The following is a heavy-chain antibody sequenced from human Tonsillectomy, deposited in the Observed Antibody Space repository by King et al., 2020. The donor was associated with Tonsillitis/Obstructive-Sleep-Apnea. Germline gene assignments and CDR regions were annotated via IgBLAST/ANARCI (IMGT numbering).Heavy chain of an antibody. CDR3: SRSHGSKPFNGMAV. D-gene: IGHD4-23*01. V-gene: IGHV1-46*01. CDR1: GYSFTGYY. J-gene: IGHJ6*02. Sequence: QLVQSGAEVKKPGASVKVSCKASGYSFTGYYIHWVRQAPGHGLEWMGIINPSGGRTSYAQKFQDRVTMTRDTSTSTVYMELSSLRSEDTAVYYCSRSHGSKPFNGMAVWGQGTTVTVSS. CDR2: INPSGGRT.